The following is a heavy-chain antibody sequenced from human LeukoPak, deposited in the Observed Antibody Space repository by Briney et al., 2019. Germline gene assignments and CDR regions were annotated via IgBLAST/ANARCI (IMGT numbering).Heavy chain of an antibody. CDR1: GSTFSSYW. V-gene: IGHV3-74*01. CDR3: ARGFRYYYYGMDV. Sequence: GGSLRLSCAASGSTFSSYWMHWVRHAPGKGLVWVSRINSDGSSTSYADSVKGRFTISRDNAKNTLYLQMNSLRAEDTAVYYCARGFRYYYYGMDVWGQGTTVTVSS. J-gene: IGHJ6*02. CDR2: INSDGSST.